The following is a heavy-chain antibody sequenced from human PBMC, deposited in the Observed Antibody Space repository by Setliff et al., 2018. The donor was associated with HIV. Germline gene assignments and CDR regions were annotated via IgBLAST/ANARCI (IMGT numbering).Heavy chain of an antibody. V-gene: IGHV1-2*02. J-gene: IGHJ4*02. CDR1: GYTFTGYH. CDR2: INPNIGGT. CDR3: ARSDHSSGYYYNFDY. D-gene: IGHD3-22*01. Sequence: ASVKVSCKASGYTFTGYHIHWVRQAPGQGLEWMGWINPNIGGTNSAQKFQGRVTMTRDTSISTAYMVLSRLRSDDTAVYYCARSDHSSGYYYNFDYWGQGTLVTVSS.